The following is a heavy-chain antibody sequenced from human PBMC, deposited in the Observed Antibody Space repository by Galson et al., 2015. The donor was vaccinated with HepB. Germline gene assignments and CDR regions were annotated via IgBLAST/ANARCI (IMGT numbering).Heavy chain of an antibody. J-gene: IGHJ4*02. V-gene: IGHV3-7*01. D-gene: IGHD3-22*01. CDR1: GFTFSSYW. Sequence: SLRLSCAASGFTFSSYWMSWVRQAPGKGLEWVANIKQDGSEKYYVDSVKGRFTISRDNAKNSLYLQMNSLRAEDTAVYYCAKKAPGGYDRTGNDYFDYWGQGTLVTVSS. CDR3: AKKAPGGYDRTGNDYFDY. CDR2: IKQDGSEK.